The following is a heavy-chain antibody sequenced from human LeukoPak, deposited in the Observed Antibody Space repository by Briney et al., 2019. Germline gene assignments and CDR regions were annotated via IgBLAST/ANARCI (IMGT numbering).Heavy chain of an antibody. Sequence: PGRSLRLSCAASGFTFSSYGMHWVRQAPGKGLERVAFIRYDGSNKYYADSVKGRFTISRDNSKNTLYLQMNSLRAEDTAVYYCVGLVDAEGYYYYYMDVWGKGTTVTVSS. J-gene: IGHJ6*03. D-gene: IGHD2-2*01. V-gene: IGHV3-33*08. CDR1: GFTFSSYG. CDR3: VGLVDAEGYYYYYMDV. CDR2: IRYDGSNK.